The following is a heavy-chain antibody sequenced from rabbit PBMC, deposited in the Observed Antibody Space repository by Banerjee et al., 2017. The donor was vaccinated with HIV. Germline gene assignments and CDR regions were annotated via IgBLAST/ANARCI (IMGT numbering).Heavy chain of an antibody. D-gene: IGHD4-1*01. CDR3: VREVAGKFGL. CDR1: GFDFSRYY. CDR2: IDPIFGIA. V-gene: IGHV1S7*01. Sequence: QLVESGGGLVQPGGSLKLSCKASGFDFSRYYVSWVRQAPGKGLEWIGDIDPIFGIAAYASWVNGRFTISSHNAQNTLYLQLNSLTAADTATYFCVREVAGKFGLWGPGTLVTVS. J-gene: IGHJ6*01.